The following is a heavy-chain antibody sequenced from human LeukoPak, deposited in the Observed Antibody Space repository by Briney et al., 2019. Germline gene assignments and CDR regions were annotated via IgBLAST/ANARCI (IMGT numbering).Heavy chain of an antibody. J-gene: IGHJ3*02. Sequence: ASVKVSCKASGGTFSSYAISWVRQAPGQGLEWMGRIIPIFGTANYAQKFQGRVTITTDESTSTAYMELSSLRSEDTAVYYCATTSGNSDAFDTWGQGTMVTVSS. CDR3: ATTSGNSDAFDT. D-gene: IGHD4-23*01. V-gene: IGHV1-69*05. CDR2: IIPIFGTA. CDR1: GGTFSSYA.